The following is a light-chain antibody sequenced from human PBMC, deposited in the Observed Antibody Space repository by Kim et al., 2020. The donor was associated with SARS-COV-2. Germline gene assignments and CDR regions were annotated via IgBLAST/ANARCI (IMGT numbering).Light chain of an antibody. Sequence: QAVTIACTGTNSDVGAFKYVSGYPQHSGKAPKLMIYDVTYRPSGVPDRFSGSKSGDTASLTISGLQPEDEADYYCCSYAGDYIYVLFGRGTQLTVL. V-gene: IGLV2-11*01. J-gene: IGLJ2*01. CDR3: CSYAGDYIYVL. CDR2: DVT. CDR1: NSDVGAFKY.